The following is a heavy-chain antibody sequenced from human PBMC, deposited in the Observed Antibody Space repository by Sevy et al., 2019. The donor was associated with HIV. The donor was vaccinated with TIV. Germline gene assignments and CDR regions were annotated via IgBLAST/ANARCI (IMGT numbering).Heavy chain of an antibody. Sequence: ASVKVSCKASGGTFSSYAISWVRQAPGQGLEWMVGIIPIFGTANYAQKFQGRVTITADESTSTAYMELSSLRSEDTAVYYSARAGDDSKHYYYYYMDVWGKGTTVTVSS. CDR3: ARAGDDSKHYYYYYMDV. CDR1: GGTFSSYA. J-gene: IGHJ6*03. CDR2: IIPIFGTA. V-gene: IGHV1-69*13. D-gene: IGHD4-4*01.